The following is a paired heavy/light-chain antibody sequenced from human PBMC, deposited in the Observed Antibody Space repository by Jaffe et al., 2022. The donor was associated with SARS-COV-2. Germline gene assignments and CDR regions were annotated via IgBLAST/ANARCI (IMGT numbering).Light chain of an antibody. Sequence: QSALTQPRSVSGSPGQSVTISCTGASGDVGTYNYVSWYQHHPGRTPKVMIFDVSKRPAGVPDRFSGSKSGNTAFLTISGLQADDEADYYCCSYAGSTWVFGGGTKMTVL. CDR3: CSYAGSTWV. V-gene: IGLV2-11*01. J-gene: IGLJ3*02. CDR1: SGDVGTYNY. CDR2: DVS.
Heavy chain of an antibody. CDR1: GYTFDSYD. D-gene: IGHD3-22*01. J-gene: IGHJ4*02. CDR3: VRVSYFHDSSGHALEF. CDR2: INPNGNT. Sequence: QVRLVPSGAEVKKPGASVKVSCKASGYTFDSYDIHWVRLSPGQGLEWLGIINPNGNTAYAQELQGRLTLTRDTSTRTLYMELRSLRSKDTAVYYCVRVSYFHDSSGHALEFWGQGTPVTVSS. V-gene: IGHV1-46*02.